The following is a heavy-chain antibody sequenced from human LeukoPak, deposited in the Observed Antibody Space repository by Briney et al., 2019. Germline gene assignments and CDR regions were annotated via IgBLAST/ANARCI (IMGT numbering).Heavy chain of an antibody. V-gene: IGHV3-23*01. CDR3: ATELWGGRHLRAEF. CDR1: GLTFNAYA. CDR2: ISPGGDRI. D-gene: IGHD1-14*01. J-gene: IGHJ4*01. Sequence: PGGSLRLSCGASGLTFNAYAMSGVRQAPGKGLEWVAAISPGGDRIYCGDCLKGRFTVSRDSSRNTVNLQIDRLRVEDTAIYSCATELWGGRHLRAEFWGHGTLVTVSS.